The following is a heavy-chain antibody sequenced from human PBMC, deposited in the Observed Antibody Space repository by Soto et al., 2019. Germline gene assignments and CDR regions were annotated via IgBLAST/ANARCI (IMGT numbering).Heavy chain of an antibody. Sequence: QVQLVQSGAEVKKPGSSVKVSCKASGGTFSSYAISWVRQAPGQGLEWMGGIIPIFGTANYAQKFQGRVTIAADESTSTDYMELSSLRSEDTAVYYCARSPYYYGSGSYIYWGQGTLVTVSS. CDR2: IIPIFGTA. V-gene: IGHV1-69*01. D-gene: IGHD3-10*01. CDR3: ARSPYYYGSGSYIY. CDR1: GGTFSSYA. J-gene: IGHJ4*02.